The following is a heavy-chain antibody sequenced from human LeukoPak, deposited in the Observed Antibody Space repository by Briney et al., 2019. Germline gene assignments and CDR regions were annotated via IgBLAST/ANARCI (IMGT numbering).Heavy chain of an antibody. V-gene: IGHV3-30*18. CDR1: GFTFSSYG. Sequence: GRSLRLSCAASGFTFSSYGMDWVRQAPGKGLEWVAFISYDGSNKYYADSVKGRFTISRDNSKNTLYLQMNSLRAEDTAVYYCAKSQYSSSWYPPNLYYYGMDVWGQGTTVTVSS. J-gene: IGHJ6*02. D-gene: IGHD6-13*01. CDR2: ISYDGSNK. CDR3: AKSQYSSSWYPPNLYYYGMDV.